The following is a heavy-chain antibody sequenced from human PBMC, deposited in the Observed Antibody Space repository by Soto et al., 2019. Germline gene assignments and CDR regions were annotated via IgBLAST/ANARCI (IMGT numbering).Heavy chain of an antibody. CDR1: GYTFTSYA. CDR3: ARDSRYGIFDY. J-gene: IGHJ4*02. Sequence: ASVKVSCKASGYTFTSYAISWVRQAPGQGLEWMGWINAYNGNTNYAQKLQGRVTMTTDTSTSTAYMELRSLRSDDTAVYYCARDSRYGIFDYWGQGTLVTVSS. D-gene: IGHD5-12*01. V-gene: IGHV1-18*01. CDR2: INAYNGNT.